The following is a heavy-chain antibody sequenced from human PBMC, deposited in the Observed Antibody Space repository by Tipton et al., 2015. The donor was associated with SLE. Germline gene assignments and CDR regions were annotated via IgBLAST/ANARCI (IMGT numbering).Heavy chain of an antibody. J-gene: IGHJ6*02. CDR3: ARGMVTWRGAILGVDV. CDR2: ISDGGGT. Sequence: TLSLTCTVSGGSLSSYYWSWIRQPPGKGLEWTGYISDGGGTNYNPSLKSRVTTSVDPAKNQFSLKLTSVTAADTAVYYCARGMVTWRGAILGVDVWGQGTTVNVSS. V-gene: IGHV4-59*08. CDR1: GGSLSSYY. D-gene: IGHD2-21*02.